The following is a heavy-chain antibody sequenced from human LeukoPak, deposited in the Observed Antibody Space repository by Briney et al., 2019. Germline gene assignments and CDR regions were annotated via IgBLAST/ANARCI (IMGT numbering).Heavy chain of an antibody. CDR1: GGTFTSYA. V-gene: IGHV1-69*01. CDR2: IIPIFGTA. CDR3: ARNPTVEMATIDDAFDI. D-gene: IGHD5-24*01. J-gene: IGHJ3*02. Sequence: SVKLSCKASGGTFTSYAISWVRQAPGQGLEWMGGIIPIFGTANYAQKFQGRATITADESTSTAYMELRSLRSEDTAVYYCARNPTVEMATIDDAFDIWGQGTMVTVSS.